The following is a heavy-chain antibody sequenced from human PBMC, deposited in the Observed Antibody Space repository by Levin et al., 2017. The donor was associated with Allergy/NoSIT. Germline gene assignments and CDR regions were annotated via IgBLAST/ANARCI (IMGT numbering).Heavy chain of an antibody. J-gene: IGHJ4*02. D-gene: IGHD2-21*02. Sequence: SETPSLTCAVYGGSLSDYFWIWIRQSPVKGLEWIGEIKYDGFTNYNPSLGSRVAISLDMSKNQFALKLSSVTAADTAVYYCARAWGRGDHFDHWGRGSPVTVSS. CDR2: IKYDGFT. CDR1: GGSLSDYF. CDR3: ARAWGRGDHFDH. V-gene: IGHV4-34*01.